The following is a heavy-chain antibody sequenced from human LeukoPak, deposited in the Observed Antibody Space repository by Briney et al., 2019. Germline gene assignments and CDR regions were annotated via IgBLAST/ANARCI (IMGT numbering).Heavy chain of an antibody. CDR3: ASSGYSYGPAAYYFDY. CDR2: ISSGRSFT. V-gene: IGHV3-21*01. Sequence: GGSLRLSCAASGFSFSSYSMNWLRQAPGKGLEWVSSISSGRSFTYYGDSVKGRFSISRDNAKNSLYLQMNSLRAEDTAVYYCASSGYSYGPAAYYFDYGGQGTLVTVSS. D-gene: IGHD5-18*01. CDR1: GFSFSSYS. J-gene: IGHJ4*02.